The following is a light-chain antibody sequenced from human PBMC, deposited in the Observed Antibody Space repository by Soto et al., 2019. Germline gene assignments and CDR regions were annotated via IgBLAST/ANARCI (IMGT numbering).Light chain of an antibody. CDR3: QHNNTYSWFT. Sequence: DIPMTQSPSTLSASVGDRVTITCRASQSISNYLAWYQQKPGKAPKLLIYQASSLESGVPSWFSGSGCGTEFTLTISSVQPDDFATYYCQHNNTYSWFTFGPGTKVDIK. CDR1: QSISNY. V-gene: IGKV1-5*03. CDR2: QAS. J-gene: IGKJ3*01.